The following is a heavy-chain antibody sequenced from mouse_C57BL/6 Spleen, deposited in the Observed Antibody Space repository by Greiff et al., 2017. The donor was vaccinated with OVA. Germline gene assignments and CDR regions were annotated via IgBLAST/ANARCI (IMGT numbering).Heavy chain of an antibody. CDR3: ARVGGGYFDY. J-gene: IGHJ2*01. V-gene: IGHV1-64*01. CDR1: GYTFISYW. D-gene: IGHD3-3*01. CDR2: IHPNSGST. Sequence: QVQLQQPGAELVKPGASVKLSCKASGYTFISYWMHWVKQRPGQGLEWIGMIHPNSGSTNYNEKFKSKATLTVDKSSSTAYMQLSSLTSEDSAVYYCARVGGGYFDYWGQGTTLTVSS.